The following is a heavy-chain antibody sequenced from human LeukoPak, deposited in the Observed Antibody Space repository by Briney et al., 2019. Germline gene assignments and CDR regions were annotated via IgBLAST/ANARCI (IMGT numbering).Heavy chain of an antibody. CDR2: IYRGGSS. CDR3: ARDGPPAVVAVTDDYYGMDV. J-gene: IGHJ6*02. Sequence: GGSLRLSCVASGFIVSNNYMSWVRQAPGMGLEWVSTIYRGGSSFYADSVKGRFTISRDNAKNSLYLQMNSLRAEDTAVYYCARDGPPAVVAVTDDYYGMDVWGQGTTVTVSS. D-gene: IGHD2-15*01. V-gene: IGHV3-66*01. CDR1: GFIVSNNY.